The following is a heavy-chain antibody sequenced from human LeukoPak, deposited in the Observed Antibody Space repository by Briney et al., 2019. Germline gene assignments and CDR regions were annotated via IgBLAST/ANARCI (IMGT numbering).Heavy chain of an antibody. Sequence: ASVTVSCKASGYTFTSYYMHWVRQAPGQGLERMGIINPSGGSTSYAQKFQGRVTMTRDTSTSTVYMELSSLRSEDTAVYYCAREGSGLPFDYWGQGTLVTVSS. V-gene: IGHV1-46*01. CDR1: GYTFTSYY. CDR3: AREGSGLPFDY. CDR2: INPSGGST. D-gene: IGHD6-19*01. J-gene: IGHJ4*02.